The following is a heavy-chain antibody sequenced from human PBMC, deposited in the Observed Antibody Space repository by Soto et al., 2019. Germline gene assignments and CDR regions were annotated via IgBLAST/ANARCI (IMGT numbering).Heavy chain of an antibody. J-gene: IGHJ4*02. Sequence: SETLSLTYTVSGGSISSYYWSWIRQPPGKGLEWIGYIYYSGSTNYNPSLKSRVTISVDTSKNQFSLKLSFVTAADTAVYYCARDGVYNYYFDYWGQGTLVTVSS. CDR2: IYYSGST. D-gene: IGHD2-8*01. CDR3: ARDGVYNYYFDY. CDR1: GGSISSYY. V-gene: IGHV4-59*01.